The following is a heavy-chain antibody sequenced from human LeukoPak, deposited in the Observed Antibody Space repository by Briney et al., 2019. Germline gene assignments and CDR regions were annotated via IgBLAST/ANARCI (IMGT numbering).Heavy chain of an antibody. CDR2: INPSGGST. V-gene: IGHV1-46*01. CDR3: ARTRITIFGVVTEADY. D-gene: IGHD3-3*01. CDR1: GYTFTSYY. Sequence: ASVKVSCKASGYTFTSYYMHWVRQAPGQGLEGMGIINPSGGSTSYAQKFQGRVTMTRDTSTSTVYMELSSLRSEDTAVYYCARTRITIFGVVTEADYWGQGTLVTVSS. J-gene: IGHJ4*02.